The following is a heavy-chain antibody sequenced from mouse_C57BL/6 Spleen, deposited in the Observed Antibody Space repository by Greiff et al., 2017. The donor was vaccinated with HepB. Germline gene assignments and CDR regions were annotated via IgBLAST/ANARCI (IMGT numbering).Heavy chain of an antibody. V-gene: IGHV5-16*01. D-gene: IGHD1-1*02. CDR2: INYDGSST. CDR1: GFTFSDYY. Sequence: EVMLVESEGGLVQPGSSMKLSCTASGFTFSDYYMAWVRQVPEKGLEWVANINYDGSSTYYLDSLKSRFIISRDNAKNILYLQMSSLKSEDTATYYCARCGNYWYFDVWGTGTTVTVSS. CDR3: ARCGNYWYFDV. J-gene: IGHJ1*03.